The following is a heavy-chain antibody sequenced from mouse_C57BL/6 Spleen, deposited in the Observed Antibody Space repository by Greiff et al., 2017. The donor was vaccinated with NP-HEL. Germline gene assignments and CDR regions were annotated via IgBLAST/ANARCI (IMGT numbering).Heavy chain of an antibody. J-gene: IGHJ2*01. CDR2: IYPGDGDT. V-gene: IGHV1-82*01. Sequence: QVQLQQSGPELVKPGASVKISCKASGYAFSSSWMNWVKQRPGKGLEWIGRIYPGDGDTNYNGKFKGKATLTADKSFSTAYMQLSSLTSEDSAVYFCARDDYAHFDYWGQGTTLTVSS. D-gene: IGHD2-4*01. CDR3: ARDDYAHFDY. CDR1: GYAFSSSW.